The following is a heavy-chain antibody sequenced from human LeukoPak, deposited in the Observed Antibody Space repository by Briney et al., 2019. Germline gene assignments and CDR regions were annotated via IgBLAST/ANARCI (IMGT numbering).Heavy chain of an antibody. V-gene: IGHV3-30-3*01. J-gene: IGHJ3*02. CDR3: ARDEGYSSGWYQAFDI. D-gene: IGHD6-19*01. CDR2: ISYDGSNK. CDR1: GFTFSSYA. Sequence: GRSLRLSCAASGFTFSSYAMHWVRQAPGKGLEWVAIISYDGSNKYYADSVKGRFTISRGNSKNTLYLQMNSLRAEDTAVYYCARDEGYSSGWYQAFDIWGQGTMVTVSS.